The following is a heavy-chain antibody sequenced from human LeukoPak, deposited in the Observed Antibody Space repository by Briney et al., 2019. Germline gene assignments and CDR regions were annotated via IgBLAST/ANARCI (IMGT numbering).Heavy chain of an antibody. Sequence: PSETLSLTCSVCGGSISGNYWSWIRQPAGKGLEWIGRIYTSGSTNYNPSLKSRVTMSVDTSKNQFSLKLSSVTAADTAVYYCARLRITIFGVVIIPVAFDIWGQGTMVTVSS. CDR1: GGSISGNY. J-gene: IGHJ3*02. D-gene: IGHD3-3*01. V-gene: IGHV4-4*07. CDR2: IYTSGST. CDR3: ARLRITIFGVVIIPVAFDI.